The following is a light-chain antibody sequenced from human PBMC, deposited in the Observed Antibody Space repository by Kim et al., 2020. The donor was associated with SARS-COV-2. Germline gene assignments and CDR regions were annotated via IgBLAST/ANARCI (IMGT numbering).Light chain of an antibody. Sequence: SPGDRPTLSCRARQSFSSTYLALYQQKPGQAPRLLIYGASSRATGIPDRFSGSGSGTDFTLTITRLEPEDFAVYYCQQYSSSPATFGQGTKVDIK. CDR2: GAS. V-gene: IGKV3-20*01. CDR1: QSFSSTY. CDR3: QQYSSSPAT. J-gene: IGKJ1*01.